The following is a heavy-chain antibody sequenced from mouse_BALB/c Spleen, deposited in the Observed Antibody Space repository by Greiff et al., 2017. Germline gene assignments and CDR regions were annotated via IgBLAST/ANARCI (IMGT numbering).Heavy chain of an antibody. J-gene: IGHJ4*01. V-gene: IGHV5-12-2*01. CDR1: GFTFSSYT. Sequence: EVMLVESGGGLVQPGGSLKLSCAASGFTFSSYTMSWVRQTPEKRLEWVAYISNGGGSTYYPDTVKGRFTISRDNAKNTLYLQMSSLKSEDTAMYYCARHDYGSDAMDYWGQGTSVTVSS. CDR2: ISNGGGST. CDR3: ARHDYGSDAMDY. D-gene: IGHD1-1*01.